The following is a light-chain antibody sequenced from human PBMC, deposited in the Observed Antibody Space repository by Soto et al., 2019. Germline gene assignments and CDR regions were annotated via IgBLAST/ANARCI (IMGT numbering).Light chain of an antibody. Sequence: EILMTQSPGTLSVSPGERATLSCRAAQGVTTNFAWYQQKSGQSPRLLIYDVSNRATGVPARFSGSGSETDFTLTISSLEPEDFAVYYCQQRSNWPRITFGQGTRLEIK. CDR2: DVS. V-gene: IGKV3D-11*01. CDR3: QQRSNWPRIT. J-gene: IGKJ5*01. CDR1: QGVTTN.